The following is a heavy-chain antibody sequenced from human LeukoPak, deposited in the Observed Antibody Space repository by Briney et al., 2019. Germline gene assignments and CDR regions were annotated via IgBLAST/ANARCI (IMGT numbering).Heavy chain of an antibody. V-gene: IGHV3-48*01. CDR1: GFIFSPYA. Sequence: GGSLRLSCAASGFIFSPYAMNWVRQAPGRGLEWVSYISSTYDIYYSDSVRGRFTISRDNAKNSVYLQMNSLRAEDTAVYYCARVRGDYAFDYWGQGTLVTVSS. CDR2: ISSTYDI. J-gene: IGHJ4*02. CDR3: ARVRGDYAFDY. D-gene: IGHD4-17*01.